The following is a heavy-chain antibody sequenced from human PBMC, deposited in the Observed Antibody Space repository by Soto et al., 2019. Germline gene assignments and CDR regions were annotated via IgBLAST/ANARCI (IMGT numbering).Heavy chain of an antibody. Sequence: EVQLVQSGGGLVKPGGSLGLSCAASGFIFSETWMNWVRQAPGKGLEWVGRIKSRSDGGAVDYAAAVKGRFTISRDDSENRLSLQMDSLQTEDTATYYCVADTYRSSRQGGDYWGQGSLVIVSS. CDR1: GFIFSETW. D-gene: IGHD2-2*02. J-gene: IGHJ4*02. CDR2: IKSRSDGGAV. CDR3: VADTYRSSRQGGDY. V-gene: IGHV3-15*07.